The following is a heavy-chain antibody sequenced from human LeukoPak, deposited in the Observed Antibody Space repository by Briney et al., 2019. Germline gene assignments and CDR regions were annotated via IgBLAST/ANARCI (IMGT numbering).Heavy chain of an antibody. CDR1: GFTFTTYY. V-gene: IGHV1-46*01. CDR2: INPSGGST. CDR3: ARDRGRRGIAAAGLNDAFDI. Sequence: ASVKVSCKASGFTFTTYYIHWVRQAPGQGLEWMGIINPSGGSTSYAQKFQGRVTMTRDMSTSTVYMELSSLRSEDTAVYYCARDRGRRGIAAAGLNDAFDIWGQGTMVTVSS. J-gene: IGHJ3*02. D-gene: IGHD6-13*01.